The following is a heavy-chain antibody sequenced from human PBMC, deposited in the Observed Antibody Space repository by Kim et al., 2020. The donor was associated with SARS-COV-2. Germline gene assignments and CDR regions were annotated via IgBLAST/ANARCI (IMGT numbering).Heavy chain of an antibody. J-gene: IGHJ6*02. CDR2: INHSGST. CDR3: ARNRLPPVPAATSGMDV. Sequence: SETLSLTCAVYGGSFSGYYWSWIRQPPGKGLEWIGEINHSGSTNYNPSLKSRVTISVDTSKNQFSLKLSSVTAADTAVYYCARNRLPPVPAATSGMDVWGQGTTVTVSS. CDR1: GGSFSGYY. V-gene: IGHV4-34*01. D-gene: IGHD2-2*01.